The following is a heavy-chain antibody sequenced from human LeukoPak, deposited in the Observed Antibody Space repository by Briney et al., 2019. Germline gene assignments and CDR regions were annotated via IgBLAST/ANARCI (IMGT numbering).Heavy chain of an antibody. V-gene: IGHV3-30*02. CDR1: GFTFSSHG. D-gene: IGHD1-26*01. CDR2: IRYDGSSK. J-gene: IGHJ4*02. CDR3: AKDMGGLLAKHYLDY. Sequence: GGSLRLSCAASGFTFSSHGIHWVRQAPGKGLEWVAFIRYDGSSKYNADSVKGRFTISRDNSKNTVYLQMSSLRAEDTAVYYCAKDMGGLLAKHYLDYWGQGTLITVSS.